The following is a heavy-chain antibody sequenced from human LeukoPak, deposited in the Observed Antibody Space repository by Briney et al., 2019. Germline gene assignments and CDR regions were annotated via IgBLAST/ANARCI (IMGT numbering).Heavy chain of an antibody. CDR3: ARGSSSWKSLSRN. Sequence: PGGSLRLSCAASGFTFSSYEMNWVRQAPGKGLGWVSYISSSGSTIYYADSVKGRFTISRDNAKNSLYLQMNSLRAEDTAVYYCARGSSSWKSLSRNWGQGTLVTVSS. CDR1: GFTFSSYE. J-gene: IGHJ4*02. D-gene: IGHD6-13*01. CDR2: ISSSGSTI. V-gene: IGHV3-48*03.